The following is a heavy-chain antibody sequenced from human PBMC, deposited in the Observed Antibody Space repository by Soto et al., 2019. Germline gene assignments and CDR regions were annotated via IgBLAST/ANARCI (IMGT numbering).Heavy chain of an antibody. Sequence: SVKVSCKASGGTFSSYAISWVRQAPGQGLEWMGGIIPIFGTANYAQKFQGRVTITADESTSTAYMELSSLRSEDTAVYYCARSNGYSSGRSGWGQGTLVTVSS. CDR2: IIPIFGTA. CDR1: GGTFSSYA. D-gene: IGHD6-19*01. CDR3: ARSNGYSSGRSG. V-gene: IGHV1-69*13. J-gene: IGHJ4*02.